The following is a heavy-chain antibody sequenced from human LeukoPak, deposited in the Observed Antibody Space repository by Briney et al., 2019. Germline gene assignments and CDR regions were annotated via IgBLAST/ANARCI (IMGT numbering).Heavy chain of an antibody. CDR2: INHSGST. D-gene: IGHD5-12*01. V-gene: IGHV4-34*01. CDR3: ARSPIVATIPYFDY. CDR1: GGSFSGYY. Sequence: SETLSLTCAVYGGSFSGYYWSWIRQPPGKGLEWIGEINHSGSTNYNPSLKSRVTISVDTSKNQFSLKLSSVTAADTAVYYCARSPIVATIPYFDYWGQGTLVTVSS. J-gene: IGHJ4*02.